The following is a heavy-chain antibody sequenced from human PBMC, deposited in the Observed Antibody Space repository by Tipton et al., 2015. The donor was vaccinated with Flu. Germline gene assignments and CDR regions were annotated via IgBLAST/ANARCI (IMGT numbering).Heavy chain of an antibody. CDR2: IKQDGSET. V-gene: IGHV3-7*01. CDR1: GFTFSTYW. Sequence: SLRLSCAASGFTFSTYWMSWVRQAPGKGLEWVANIKQDGSETDYVDSVKGRFSISRDNAKNSVYLQMISLRAEDTAVYYCARGRDSGHFFDYWGQGALVTVSS. J-gene: IGHJ4*02. D-gene: IGHD5-12*01. CDR3: ARGRDSGHFFDY.